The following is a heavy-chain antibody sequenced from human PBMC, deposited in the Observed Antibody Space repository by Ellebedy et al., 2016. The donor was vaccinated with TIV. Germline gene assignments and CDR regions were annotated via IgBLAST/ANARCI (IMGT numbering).Heavy chain of an antibody. V-gene: IGHV3-74*01. CDR3: VRGLTGDR. CDR2: VNNAGSST. D-gene: IGHD7-27*01. J-gene: IGHJ4*02. Sequence: GESLKISCAATGFTFSSYWRHWVRQAPGKGLEWVSRVNNAGSSTDYADSVKGRFAISRDNTQNTLYLQMTSLRVEDTAVYYCVRGLTGDRWGQGTLVTVSS. CDR1: GFTFSSYW.